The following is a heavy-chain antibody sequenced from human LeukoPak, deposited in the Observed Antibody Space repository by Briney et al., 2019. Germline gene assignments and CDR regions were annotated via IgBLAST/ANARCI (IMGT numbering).Heavy chain of an antibody. V-gene: IGHV4-30-2*01. Sequence: SETLSLTCTVSGGSISSGGYYWSWIRQPPGKGLEWIGYIYHSGSTYYNPSLKSRVTISVDRSKNQFSLKLSFVTAADTAVYYCARGPPPDFDYWGQGTLVTVSS. CDR2: IYHSGST. J-gene: IGHJ4*02. CDR1: GGSISSGGYY. CDR3: ARGPPPDFDY.